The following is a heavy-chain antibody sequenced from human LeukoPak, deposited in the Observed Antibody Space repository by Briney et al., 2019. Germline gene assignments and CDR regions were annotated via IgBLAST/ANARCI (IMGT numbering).Heavy chain of an antibody. V-gene: IGHV3-53*01. CDR3: ARAFDSSGYFLHYYYYYMDV. J-gene: IGHJ6*03. CDR2: IYSGGST. D-gene: IGHD3-22*01. CDR1: GFAVSSNY. Sequence: GGSLRLSCAASGFAVSSNYMSWVRQAPGKGLEWVSVIYSGGSTYYADSVKGRFTISRDNSKNTLYLQMNSLRAEDTAVYYCARAFDSSGYFLHYYYYYMDVWGKGTTVTVSS.